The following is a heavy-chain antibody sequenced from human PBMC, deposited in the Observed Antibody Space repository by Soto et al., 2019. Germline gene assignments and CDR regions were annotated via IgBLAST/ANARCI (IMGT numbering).Heavy chain of an antibody. CDR1: GFSLTTSGAG. CDR2: VSWKDDK. Sequence: SGPTLVNPTQTLTLTCSFSGFSLTTSGAGVGWLRQSPGKALEWLALVSWKDDKRYNPGLESRLTISKDTSKNQVVLTMTNMDPVDTGTYYCAQRYGGNYYRWYFDFWGPGTMVTVYS. J-gene: IGHJ4*02. V-gene: IGHV2-5*01. CDR3: AQRYGGNYYRWYFDF. D-gene: IGHD1-26*01.